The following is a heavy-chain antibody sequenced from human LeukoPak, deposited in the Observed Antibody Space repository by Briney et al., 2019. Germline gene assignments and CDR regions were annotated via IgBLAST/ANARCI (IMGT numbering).Heavy chain of an antibody. CDR3: AREAGGELLGVHFDY. CDR2: INSDGSST. Sequence: GGSLRLSCAASGFTFSSYWMHWVRQAPGKGLVWVSRINSDGSSTSYADSVKGRFTISRDNAKNTLYLQMSSLRAEDTAVYYCAREAGGELLGVHFDYWGQGTLVTVSS. J-gene: IGHJ4*02. V-gene: IGHV3-74*01. CDR1: GFTFSSYW. D-gene: IGHD1-26*01.